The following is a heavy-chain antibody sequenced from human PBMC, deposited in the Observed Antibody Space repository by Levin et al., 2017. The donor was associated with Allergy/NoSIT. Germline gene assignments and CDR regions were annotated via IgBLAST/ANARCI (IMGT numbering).Heavy chain of an antibody. D-gene: IGHD5-18*01. J-gene: IGHJ4*02. Sequence: GGSLRLSCAASGFTFSSYAMHWVRQAPGKGLEWVAVISYDGSNKYYADSVKGRFTISRDNSKNTLYLQMNSLRAEDTAVYYCARDRLPAIELWFDLDYWGQGALVTVSS. CDR3: ARDRLPAIELWFDLDY. CDR2: ISYDGSNK. V-gene: IGHV3-30*04. CDR1: GFTFSSYA.